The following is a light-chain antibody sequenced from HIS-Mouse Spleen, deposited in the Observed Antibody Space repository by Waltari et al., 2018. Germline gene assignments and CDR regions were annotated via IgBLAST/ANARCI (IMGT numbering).Light chain of an antibody. CDR3: CSYAGSSTHVV. CDR1: SSDVGSYNL. CDR2: DGS. V-gene: IGLV2-23*01. Sequence: QSALTQPASVSGSPGQSITISCTGTSSDVGSYNLVPRYQQHPGKAPKLMIYDGSKRPSGVSNRFSGSKSGNTASLTISGLQAEDEADYYCCSYAGSSTHVVFGGGTKLTVL. J-gene: IGLJ2*01.